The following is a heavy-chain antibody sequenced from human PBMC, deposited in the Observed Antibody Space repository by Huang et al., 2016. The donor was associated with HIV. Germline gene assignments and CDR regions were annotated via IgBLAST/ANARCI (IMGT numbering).Heavy chain of an antibody. CDR3: ARTAYSYGFRQGYNWFDP. V-gene: IGHV1-69*13. Sequence: QVLLVQSGAEVRKPGSSVKVSCTAFGGTFSSYAISWVRQAPGQGLEWMRGIIPIFGTANYTQKFQGRVTITVDESTNTGYMELTRLTSEDTAVYYCARTAYSYGFRQGYNWFDPWGQGTPVTVSS. CDR2: IIPIFGTA. D-gene: IGHD5-18*01. CDR1: GGTFSSYA. J-gene: IGHJ5*02.